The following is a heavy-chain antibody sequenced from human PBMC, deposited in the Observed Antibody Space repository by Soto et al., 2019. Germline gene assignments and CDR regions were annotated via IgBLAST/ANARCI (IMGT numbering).Heavy chain of an antibody. J-gene: IGHJ6*02. CDR3: ARSQGSSTSLEIYYYYYYGMDV. V-gene: IGHV1-69*01. D-gene: IGHD2-2*01. CDR2: IIPISGTA. Sequence: QVQLVQSGAEVKKPGSSVKVSCKASGGTFSSYAISWVRQAPGQGLEWMGGIIPISGTANYAQKFQGRVTITADEYTSTGYLELSSLRSEDTAVSYCARSQGSSTSLEIYYYYYYGMDVWGQGTTVTVSS. CDR1: GGTFSSYA.